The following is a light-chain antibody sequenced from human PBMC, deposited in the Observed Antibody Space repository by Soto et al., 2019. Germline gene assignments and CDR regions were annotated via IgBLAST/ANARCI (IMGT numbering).Light chain of an antibody. J-gene: IGKJ1*01. CDR2: KAS. Sequence: DIQMTQSPPSLFPPVGQRVKITSRASQTISSWLAWYQQKPGKAPKLLIYKASTLKSGVPSRFSGSGSGTEFTLTISSLQPDDFATYYCQHYNSYSEAFGQGTKVDIK. CDR1: QTISSW. CDR3: QHYNSYSEA. V-gene: IGKV1-5*03.